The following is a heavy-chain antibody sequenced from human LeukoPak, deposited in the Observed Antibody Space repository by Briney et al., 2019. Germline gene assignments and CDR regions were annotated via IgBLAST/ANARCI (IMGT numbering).Heavy chain of an antibody. CDR1: GGSFSGYY. D-gene: IGHD3-16*01. J-gene: IGHJ3*02. CDR2: INHSGST. CDR3: ASATLYYDYVWGPTRDAFDI. Sequence: SETLSLTCAVYGGSFSGYYWSWIRQPPGKGLEWIGEINHSGSTNYNPSLKSRVTISVDTSKNQFSLKLSSVTAADTAVYYCASATLYYDYVWGPTRDAFDIWGQGTVVTVSS. V-gene: IGHV4-34*01.